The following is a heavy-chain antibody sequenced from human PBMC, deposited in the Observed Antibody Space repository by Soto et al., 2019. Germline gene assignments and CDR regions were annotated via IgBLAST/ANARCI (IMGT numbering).Heavy chain of an antibody. J-gene: IGHJ6*02. CDR1: GGTFSSYA. CDR2: IIPIFGTA. CDR3: ASRGGYCSSTSCYGGYGMDV. V-gene: IGHV1-69*13. Sequence: SVKGSCKACGGTFSSYAISLVRQAPGQGLEWMGGIIPIFGTANYAHKFQGRVTITADESTSTAYMELSSLRSEDTAVYYCASRGGYCSSTSCYGGYGMDVWGQGTTVTVSS. D-gene: IGHD2-2*01.